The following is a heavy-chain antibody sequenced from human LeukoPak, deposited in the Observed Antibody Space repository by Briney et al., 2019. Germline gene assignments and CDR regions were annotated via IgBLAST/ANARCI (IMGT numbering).Heavy chain of an antibody. D-gene: IGHD3-3*01. Sequence: SVKVSCKFSVYTLTELSMHWVRQAPGKGLEWMGGFDPEDGETIYAQKFQGRVTMTEDTSTDTAYMELSSLRSEDTAVYYCATTRGVLRFLEWLPDAFDIWGQGTMVTVSS. CDR3: ATTRGVLRFLEWLPDAFDI. J-gene: IGHJ3*02. CDR1: VYTLTELS. CDR2: FDPEDGET. V-gene: IGHV1-24*01.